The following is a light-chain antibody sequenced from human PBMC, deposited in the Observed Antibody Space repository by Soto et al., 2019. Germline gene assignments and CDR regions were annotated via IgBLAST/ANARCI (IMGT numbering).Light chain of an antibody. CDR1: QSISSS. Sequence: DIQMTQSPSTVSASVGDRVTIDCRASQSISSSLAWYQQKPGKAPKLLIYEASNLKSGVPSRFSGSGSGTEYTLTISSLQPDDSATYYCQQYNGYWTFGQGTKVEIK. J-gene: IGKJ1*01. CDR2: EAS. CDR3: QQYNGYWT. V-gene: IGKV1-5*03.